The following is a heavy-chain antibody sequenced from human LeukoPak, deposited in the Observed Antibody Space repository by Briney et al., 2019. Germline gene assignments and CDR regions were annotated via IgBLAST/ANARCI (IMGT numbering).Heavy chain of an antibody. V-gene: IGHV3-11*01. Sequence: GGSLRLSCAASGFTFSDYYMSWVRQAPGKGLEWLAYISNIGYSMYYADSVKDRSTISRDNDQRSVDLQLNSLTADDTAAYFCARSRALRYFDLWGQGSLVTVSS. J-gene: IGHJ4*02. D-gene: IGHD3-9*01. CDR2: ISNIGYSM. CDR3: ARSRALRYFDL. CDR1: GFTFSDYY.